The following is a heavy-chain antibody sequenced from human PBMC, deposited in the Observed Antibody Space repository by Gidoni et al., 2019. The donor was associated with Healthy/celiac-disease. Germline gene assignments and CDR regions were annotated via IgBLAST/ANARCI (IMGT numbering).Heavy chain of an antibody. CDR2: INHSGST. CDR3: ARVNVGNWYFDL. J-gene: IGHJ2*01. CDR1: GGSFSNYY. V-gene: IGHV4-34*01. Sequence: QVQLQQWGAGLLKPAETLSLTCAVYGGSFSNYYWSWIRQPPGKGLEWIGEINHSGSTDYNPSLESRVTISVDTSKHQFSLKLSSVTAADTAVYYCARVNVGNWYFDLWGRGTLVTVTS. D-gene: IGHD7-27*01.